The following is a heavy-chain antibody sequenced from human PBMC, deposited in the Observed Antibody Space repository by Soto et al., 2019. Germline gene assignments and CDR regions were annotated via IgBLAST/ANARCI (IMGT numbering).Heavy chain of an antibody. J-gene: IGHJ5*01. CDR2: IIPIFGTA. Sequence: ASVKVSCKASGGTFSSYAISWVRQAPGQGLEWMGGIIPIFGTANYAQKFQGRVTITADESTSTDYMELSSRRSEETDVYYCAVRYGDSRKRWFDPWGQGTTVTVSS. D-gene: IGHD4-17*01. V-gene: IGHV1-69*13. CDR3: AVRYGDSRKRWFDP. CDR1: GGTFSSYA.